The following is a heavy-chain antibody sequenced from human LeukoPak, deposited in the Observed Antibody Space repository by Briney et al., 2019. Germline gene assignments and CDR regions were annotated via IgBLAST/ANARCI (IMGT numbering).Heavy chain of an antibody. Sequence: GGSLRLSCVGSGFTLSSYGMSWVRLAPGKGLEWVSGIRGFGDTTYYADSVKGRFTISRDNSKNTLYLQMNSLRAEDTAVYYCATSLRITMIVVVGPFDYWGQGTLVTVSS. J-gene: IGHJ4*02. CDR3: ATSLRITMIVVVGPFDY. D-gene: IGHD3-22*01. CDR2: IRGFGDTT. V-gene: IGHV3-23*01. CDR1: GFTLSSYG.